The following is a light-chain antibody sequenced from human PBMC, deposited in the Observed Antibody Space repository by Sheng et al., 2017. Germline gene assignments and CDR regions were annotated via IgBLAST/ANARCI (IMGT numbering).Light chain of an antibody. J-gene: IGKJ5*01. CDR2: GAS. V-gene: IGKV3-20*01. CDR1: QSVSSSY. CDR3: QQYGAFPIT. Sequence: IVLTQSPDTLSLSPGERATLSCRASQSVSSSYLAWYQQKPGQAPRLLIYGASSRATGIPDRFSGSGTGTDFTLTISRLEPQDFAVYYCQQYGAFPITFGQGTRLDIK.